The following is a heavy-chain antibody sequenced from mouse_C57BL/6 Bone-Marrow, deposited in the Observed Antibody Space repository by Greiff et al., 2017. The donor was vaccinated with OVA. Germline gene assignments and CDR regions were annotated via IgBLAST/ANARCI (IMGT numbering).Heavy chain of an antibody. Sequence: EVQRVESGGGLVQPGESLKLSCESNEYEFPSHDMSWVRQTPEQRLELVAAINSDGGSTYYPDTMQRRSIISRDNTKKTLYLQLSRLRSEDTALYYCARRTGVYWYFDVWGTGTTVTVSS. CDR3: ARRTGVYWYFDV. D-gene: IGHD4-1*01. CDR2: INSDGGST. V-gene: IGHV5-2*01. J-gene: IGHJ1*03. CDR1: EYEFPSHD.